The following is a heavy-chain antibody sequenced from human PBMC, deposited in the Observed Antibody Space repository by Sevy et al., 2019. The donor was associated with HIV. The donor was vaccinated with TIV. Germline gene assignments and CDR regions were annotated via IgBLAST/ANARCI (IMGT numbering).Heavy chain of an antibody. CDR2: ISSSSSYI. Sequence: GGSLRLSCAASGFTFSSYSMNWVRQAPGKGLEWVSSISSSSSYIYYADSVKGRFTISRDNAKNSLYLQMNSLRAEDTAVYYCATAKGYCSSTSCYTPRNYYYYYGMDVWGQGTTVTVSS. CDR1: GFTFSSYS. CDR3: ATAKGYCSSTSCYTPRNYYYYYGMDV. D-gene: IGHD2-2*02. J-gene: IGHJ6*02. V-gene: IGHV3-21*01.